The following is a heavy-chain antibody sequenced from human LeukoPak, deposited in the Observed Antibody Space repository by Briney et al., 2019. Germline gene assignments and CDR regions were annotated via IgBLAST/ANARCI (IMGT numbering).Heavy chain of an antibody. V-gene: IGHV5-51*01. D-gene: IGHD5-12*01. Sequence: GEYLKFSCKGSGYSSSSYWYGWGRRMPGKGLEWMGVVYPGNSDTRYSPSFQGQVTISVDTSITPASLQWSSLKASDTAMYYCAGRPYVYREYYFVYWGEGTLVTVSS. CDR2: VYPGNSDT. J-gene: IGHJ4*02. CDR1: GYSSSSYW. CDR3: AGRPYVYREYYFVY.